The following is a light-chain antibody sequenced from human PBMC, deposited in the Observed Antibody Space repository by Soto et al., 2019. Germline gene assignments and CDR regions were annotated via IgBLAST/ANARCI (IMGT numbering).Light chain of an antibody. CDR2: LNSDGSH. Sequence: QSVLTQSPSASASLGASVKLTCTLSSGHSRFAIAWHQQQPEKGPRYLMKLNSDGSHSKGDGIPDRFSGSRSGAERYLTISSLQSEDEADYYCQTWGTGIRVFGGGTKLTVL. CDR3: QTWGTGIRV. J-gene: IGLJ2*01. CDR1: SGHSRFA. V-gene: IGLV4-69*01.